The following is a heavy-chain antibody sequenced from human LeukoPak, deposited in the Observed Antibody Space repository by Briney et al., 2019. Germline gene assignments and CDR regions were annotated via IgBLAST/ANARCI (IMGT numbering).Heavy chain of an antibody. D-gene: IGHD2-15*01. CDR2: INHSGST. J-gene: IGHJ5*02. CDR3: AREPPDCSGGSCQDPNWFDP. Sequence: SETLSLTCAVYGGSFSGYYWSWIRQPPGKGLEWIGEINHSGSTNYNPSLKSRVTISVDTSKNQFSLKLSSVTAADTAVYYCAREPPDCSGGSCQDPNWFDPWGQGTLVTVS. V-gene: IGHV4-34*01. CDR1: GGSFSGYY.